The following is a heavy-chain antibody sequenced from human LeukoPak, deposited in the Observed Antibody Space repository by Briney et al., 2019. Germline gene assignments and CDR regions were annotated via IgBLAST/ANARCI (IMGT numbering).Heavy chain of an antibody. CDR1: GDTVSRSDSY. CDR2: IYHSGRT. V-gene: IGHV4-39*01. D-gene: IGHD3-22*01. CDR3: ARRRYYDGSGYLE. Sequence: SETLSLTCSVSGDTVSRSDSYWDWIRQPPGKGLEWIGTIYHSGRTYYSPSLKSRVTMSVDPSNNQFSLNLRSVTAADTAVYYCARRRYYDGSGYLEWGQGTLLSVSS. J-gene: IGHJ1*01.